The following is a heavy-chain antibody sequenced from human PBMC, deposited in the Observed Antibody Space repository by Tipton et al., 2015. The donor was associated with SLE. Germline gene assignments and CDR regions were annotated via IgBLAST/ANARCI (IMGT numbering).Heavy chain of an antibody. V-gene: IGHV3-53*04. CDR2: IFSADTT. Sequence: QLVQSGGGLVLPGGSLRLSCAASGFTIRNNYMHWVRQAPGKGLEWVAIIFSADTTHYADSVKGRFTISRDSSPNTLYLQMNSLRAEDTAVYYCASGYSGYDYRQRWLLGPDYWGQGTLVTVSS. CDR3: ASGYSGYDYRQRWLLGPDY. J-gene: IGHJ4*02. CDR1: GFTIRNNY. D-gene: IGHD5-12*01.